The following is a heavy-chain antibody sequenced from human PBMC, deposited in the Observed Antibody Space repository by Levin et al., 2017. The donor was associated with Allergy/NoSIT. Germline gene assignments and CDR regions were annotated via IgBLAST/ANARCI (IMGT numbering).Heavy chain of an antibody. V-gene: IGHV5-51*01. D-gene: IGHD6-19*01. CDR2: IYPGESAT. J-gene: IGHJ3*01. CDR1: GYSFTVNS. CDR3: ARQGDTRGWYLDAFDV. Sequence: AGGSLRLSCKASGYSFTVNSIGWVRQMLGKGLEWMGIIYPGESATRYSPAFRGQVTISVDNSVNTVYLQWTTLKASDTATYYCARQGDTRGWYLDAFDVWGQGTLVSVSS.